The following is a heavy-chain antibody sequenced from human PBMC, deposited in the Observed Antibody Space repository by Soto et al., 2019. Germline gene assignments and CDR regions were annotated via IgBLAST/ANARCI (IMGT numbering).Heavy chain of an antibody. Sequence: GASVKVSCKASGYTFTSYGISWVRQAPGQGLEWMGWISAYNGNTNYAQKLQGRVTMTTDTSTGTAYMELRSLRSDDTAVYYCARDGTARFNNYYYGMDVWGQGTTVTVSS. D-gene: IGHD6-6*01. V-gene: IGHV1-18*04. CDR2: ISAYNGNT. CDR3: ARDGTARFNNYYYGMDV. J-gene: IGHJ6*02. CDR1: GYTFTSYG.